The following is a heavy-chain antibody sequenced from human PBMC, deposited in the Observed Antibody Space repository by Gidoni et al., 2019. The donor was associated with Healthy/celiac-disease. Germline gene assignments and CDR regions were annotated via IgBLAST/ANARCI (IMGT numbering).Heavy chain of an antibody. CDR3: ARGDSSGYYPFDY. V-gene: IGHV3-30-3*01. CDR1: GFTFSSYA. CDR2: ISYDGSNK. D-gene: IGHD3-22*01. J-gene: IGHJ4*02. Sequence: QVQLVESGGGVVQPGRSLRLSCAASGFTFSSYAMHWVRQAPGKGLEWVAVISYDGSNKYYADSVKGRFTISRDNSKNTLYLQMNSLRAEDTAVYYCARGDSSGYYPFDYWGQGTLVTVSS.